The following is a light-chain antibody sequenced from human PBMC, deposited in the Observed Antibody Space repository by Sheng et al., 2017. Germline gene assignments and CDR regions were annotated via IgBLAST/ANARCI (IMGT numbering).Light chain of an antibody. CDR3: QQSHSSPYT. CDR1: QTISSF. CDR2: KAS. Sequence: IQMTQSPSSLSASVGDTVTITCRASQTISSFLNWFQHEPGKAPKLLISKASNLQSGVPSRFSGSGSGTDFTLTISSLQPEDFSTYYCQQSHSSPYTFGQGTKLDLK. V-gene: IGKV1-39*01. J-gene: IGKJ2*01.